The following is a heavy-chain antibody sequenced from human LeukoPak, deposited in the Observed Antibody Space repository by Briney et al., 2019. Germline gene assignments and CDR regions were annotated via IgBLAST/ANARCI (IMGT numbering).Heavy chain of an antibody. J-gene: IGHJ4*02. CDR3: AGEGATWYFDY. CDR2: INHSGST. D-gene: IGHD1-26*01. CDR1: GGSFSGYY. V-gene: IGHV4-34*01. Sequence: SETLSLTCAVYGGSFSGYYWSWIRQPPGKGLEWIGEINHSGSTNYNPSLKSRVTISVDTSKNQFSLKLSSVTAADTAVYYCAGEGATWYFDYWGQGTLVTVSS.